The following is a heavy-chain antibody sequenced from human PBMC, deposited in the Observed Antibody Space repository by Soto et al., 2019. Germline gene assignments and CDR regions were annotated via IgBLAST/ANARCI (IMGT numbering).Heavy chain of an antibody. CDR3: ARQEFIRYSSSWTGFPYFDY. V-gene: IGHV4-39*01. CDR1: GGSISSSSYY. CDR2: IYYSGST. D-gene: IGHD6-13*01. Sequence: QLQLQESGPGLVKPSETLSLTCTVSGGSISSSSYYWGWIRQPPGKGLEWIGSIYYSGSTYYNPSLKSRVTISVDTSKNQFSLKLSSVTAADTAVYYCARQEFIRYSSSWTGFPYFDYWGQGTLVTVSS. J-gene: IGHJ4*02.